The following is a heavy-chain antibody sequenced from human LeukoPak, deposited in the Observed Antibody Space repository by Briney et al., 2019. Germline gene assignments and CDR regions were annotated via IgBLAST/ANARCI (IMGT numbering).Heavy chain of an antibody. CDR1: GGSISSYY. J-gene: IGHJ1*01. CDR2: IYYSGST. Sequence: SETLSLTCTVSGGSISSYYWSWLRQPPGKGLEWIGYIYYSGSTNYNPSLRSRVTISVDTSKNQFSLKLSSVTAADTAVYYCARVLGYCSGGGCSEYFQHWGQGTLVTVSS. D-gene: IGHD2-15*01. V-gene: IGHV4-59*01. CDR3: ARVLGYCSGGGCSEYFQH.